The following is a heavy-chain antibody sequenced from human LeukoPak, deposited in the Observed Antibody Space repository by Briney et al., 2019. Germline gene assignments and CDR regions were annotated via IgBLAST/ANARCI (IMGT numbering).Heavy chain of an antibody. V-gene: IGHV4-4*02. D-gene: IGHD2/OR15-2a*01. CDR3: ARTLDDFRPAYYYYGMDV. CDR1: GGSISSSNW. Sequence: SGTLSLTCAVSGGSISSSNWWSWVRQPPGKGLEWIGEIYHSGSTNYNPSLKSRVTISVDKSKNQFSLKLSSVTAADTAVYYCARTLDDFRPAYYYYGMDVWGQGTTVTVSS. CDR2: IYHSGST. J-gene: IGHJ6*02.